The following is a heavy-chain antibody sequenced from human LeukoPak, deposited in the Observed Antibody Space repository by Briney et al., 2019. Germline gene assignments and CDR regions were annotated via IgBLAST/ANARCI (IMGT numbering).Heavy chain of an antibody. CDR1: GYTFTTYD. CDR3: ARRQHNPLDY. CDR2: MSPNSGNT. J-gene: IGHJ4*02. V-gene: IGHV1-8*01. D-gene: IGHD1-14*01. Sequence: ASVKVSCKPSGYTFTTYDINWVRQATGQGLEWMGWMSPNSGNTGYAQKFQGRVTLTRNTSISTAYMELSSLRSEDTAVDYCARRQHNPLDYWGQGTLVTVSS.